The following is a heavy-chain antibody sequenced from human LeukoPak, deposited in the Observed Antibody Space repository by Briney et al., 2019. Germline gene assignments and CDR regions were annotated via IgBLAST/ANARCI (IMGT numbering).Heavy chain of an antibody. D-gene: IGHD5-18*01. Sequence: CDTVSLPHAVYGESFRGCYRRWIRQPPGKGLEGIGEINHSGSTNYNPSLKSRVSISVDTSKNQFSLKLSSVTAADTAVYYCPRGLIQLWSTDAFDIWGQGTMVTVSS. CDR2: INHSGST. J-gene: IGHJ3*02. CDR1: GESFRGCY. V-gene: IGHV4-34*01. CDR3: PRGLIQLWSTDAFDI.